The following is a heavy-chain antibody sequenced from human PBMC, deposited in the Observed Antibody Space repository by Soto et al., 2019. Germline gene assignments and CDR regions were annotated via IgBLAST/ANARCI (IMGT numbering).Heavy chain of an antibody. V-gene: IGHV4-31*03. CDR3: ARGVSFTTASYYYYGMDV. Sequence: QVQLQESGPGLVKPSQTLSLTCTVSGGSISSGGYYWSWIRQHPGKGLEWIGYIYYSGSTYYNPSLKSRVTIAVDTSKNQFSLKLSSVAAADTAVYYCARGVSFTTASYYYYGMDVWGQGTTVTVSS. CDR1: GGSISSGGYY. D-gene: IGHD3-22*01. J-gene: IGHJ6*02. CDR2: IYYSGST.